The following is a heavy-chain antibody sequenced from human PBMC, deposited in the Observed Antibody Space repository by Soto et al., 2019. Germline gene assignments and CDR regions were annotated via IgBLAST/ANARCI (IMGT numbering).Heavy chain of an antibody. CDR3: ARGQVGPPSPALWFDP. CDR2: ISYDGSNK. D-gene: IGHD1-26*01. J-gene: IGHJ5*02. Sequence: QVQLVESGGGVVQPGRSLRLSCAASGFTFSSYAMHWVRQAPGKGLEWVAVISYDGSNKYYADSVKGRFTISRDNSKNTLYPQMNSLRAEDTAVYYCARGQVGPPSPALWFDPWGQGTLVTVSS. CDR1: GFTFSSYA. V-gene: IGHV3-30-3*01.